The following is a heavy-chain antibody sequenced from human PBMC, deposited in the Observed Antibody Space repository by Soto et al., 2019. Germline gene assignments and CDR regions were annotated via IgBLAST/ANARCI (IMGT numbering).Heavy chain of an antibody. D-gene: IGHD1-1*01. CDR2: IYYSGAT. CDR1: GGSISSYY. V-gene: IGHV4-59*01. CDR3: ACCRGPGPLGY. Sequence: SETLSLTCTVSGGSISSYYWSWIRQPPGKGLEWIGYIYYSGATTYNPSLKSRVTISVDTSKSQFSLKLRSVTAADTAVYYCACCRGPGPLGYWAQRALVTGSA. J-gene: IGHJ4*02.